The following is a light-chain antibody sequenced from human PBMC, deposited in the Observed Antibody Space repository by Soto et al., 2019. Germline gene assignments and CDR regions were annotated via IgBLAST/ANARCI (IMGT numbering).Light chain of an antibody. V-gene: IGKV4-1*01. CDR2: WAS. CDR1: QSVLYSSNNKNY. CDR3: QQYYSTPRT. J-gene: IGKJ1*01. Sequence: DIVMTQSPDSLSVSLVERATIHCKSSQSVLYSSNNKNYLAWYQQKPGQPPKLLIYWASTRESGVPDRFSGSGSGTDFTLTISSLQAEDVAVYYCQQYYSTPRTFGQGTKVDIK.